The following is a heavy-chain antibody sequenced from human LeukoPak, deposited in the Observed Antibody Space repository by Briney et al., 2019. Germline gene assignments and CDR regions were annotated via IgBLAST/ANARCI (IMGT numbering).Heavy chain of an antibody. CDR3: ELRSSHFDY. CDR1: GGSISSGNYY. V-gene: IGHV4-61*02. D-gene: IGHD4-17*01. J-gene: IGHJ4*02. CDR2: ISTSGST. Sequence: PSETLSLTCTVSGGSISSGNYYWSWIRQPAGEGLEWIGRISTSGSTSYNPSLKSRVSISVDTSKNQFSLRLSSVTAADTAVYYCELRSSHFDYWGQGTLVTVSS.